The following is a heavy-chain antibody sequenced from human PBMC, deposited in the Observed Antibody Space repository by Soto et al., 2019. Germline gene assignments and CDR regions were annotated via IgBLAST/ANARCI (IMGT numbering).Heavy chain of an antibody. Sequence: APVKASCKAPGYTFTSYDISWVRQAPGQGLEWMGWISAYNGNTNYAQKLQGRVTMTTDTSTSIAYMELRSLRSDDTAVYYCARDYSSGWYAGAEYFQHWGQGTLVTVS. V-gene: IGHV1-18*04. CDR2: ISAYNGNT. J-gene: IGHJ1*01. CDR3: ARDYSSGWYAGAEYFQH. CDR1: GYTFTSYD. D-gene: IGHD6-13*01.